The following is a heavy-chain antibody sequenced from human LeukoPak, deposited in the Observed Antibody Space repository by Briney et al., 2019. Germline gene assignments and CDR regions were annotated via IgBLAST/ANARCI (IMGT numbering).Heavy chain of an antibody. J-gene: IGHJ4*02. CDR1: GNSFTNYW. D-gene: IGHD5-12*01. CDR3: ARLVSWGGYEADY. Sequence: GESLKISCKGSGNSFTNYWIGWVRQMPGKGLEWMGIIYPADSDTRYNPSLQGQVTISADKSISTAYLQWSSLKASDTAMYYCARLVSWGGYEADYWGQGTLVTVSS. V-gene: IGHV5-51*01. CDR2: IYPADSDT.